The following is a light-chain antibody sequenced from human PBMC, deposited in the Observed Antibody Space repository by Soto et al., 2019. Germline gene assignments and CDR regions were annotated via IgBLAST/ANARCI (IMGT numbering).Light chain of an antibody. CDR3: SSYTSNSTLI. CDR1: SSDIGGYNY. CDR2: DVT. J-gene: IGLJ2*01. Sequence: QSALTQPASVSGSPGQSITISCTGTSSDIGGYNYVSWYQHHPGKAPKLMIYDVTDRPSGVSNRFSGSKSGNPASLTISGLQAEDEGDYSCSSYTSNSTLIFGGGTKLTVL. V-gene: IGLV2-14*03.